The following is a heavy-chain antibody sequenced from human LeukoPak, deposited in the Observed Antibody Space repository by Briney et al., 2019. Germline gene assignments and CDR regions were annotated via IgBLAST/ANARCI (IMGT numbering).Heavy chain of an antibody. Sequence: GGSLRLSYAASGFTFSSFAMIWFRQAPGKGLEWVSTISGSGVDIYYADSVKGRFTISRDNSKNTLYLQMNSLRAEDTAVYYCAREISSGWYDYWGQGTLVTVSS. CDR1: GFTFSSFA. D-gene: IGHD6-19*01. J-gene: IGHJ4*02. CDR2: ISGSGVDI. CDR3: AREISSGWYDY. V-gene: IGHV3-23*01.